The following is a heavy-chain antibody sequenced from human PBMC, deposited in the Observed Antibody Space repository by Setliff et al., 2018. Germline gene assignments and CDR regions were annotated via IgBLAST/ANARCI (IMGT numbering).Heavy chain of an antibody. CDR1: GFAFSTYG. Sequence: GGSLRLSCVASGFAFSTYGMHWVRQAPGKGLEWVAFIRYDGSYKYYEDSVKGRFTISRDNSENTLDLQMNSLRVEDTALYYCARGVYDFRTGLADPWGQGTLVTVSS. J-gene: IGHJ5*02. CDR3: ARGVYDFRTGLADP. CDR2: IRYDGSYK. V-gene: IGHV3-30*02. D-gene: IGHD3-3*01.